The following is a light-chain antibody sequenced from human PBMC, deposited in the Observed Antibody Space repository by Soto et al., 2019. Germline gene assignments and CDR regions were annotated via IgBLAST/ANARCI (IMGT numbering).Light chain of an antibody. Sequence: QSARTQPASVSGSPGQSITISCTGTSSDVGGYNYVSWYQQHPGKAPKLMIYDVSNRPSGVSNRFSGSKSGNTASLTISGLQAEDEADYYCSSYTSSSTLYVVFGGGTKLTVL. V-gene: IGLV2-14*01. CDR2: DVS. CDR3: SSYTSSSTLYVV. J-gene: IGLJ2*01. CDR1: SSDVGGYNY.